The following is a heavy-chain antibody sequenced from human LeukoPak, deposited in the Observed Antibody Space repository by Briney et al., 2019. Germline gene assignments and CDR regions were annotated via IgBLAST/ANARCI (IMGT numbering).Heavy chain of an antibody. Sequence: SETLSLTCTVSGGSISSYYWSWIRQPPGKGLEWIGYIYYSGSTNYNPSLKSRVTISVDTSKNQFSLKLSSVTAADTAVYYCAAHLRGPTLGYSYGLHYYDSSGYYFGAFDIWGQGTMVTVSS. V-gene: IGHV4-59*01. CDR3: AAHLRGPTLGYSYGLHYYDSSGYYFGAFDI. CDR2: IYYSGST. J-gene: IGHJ3*02. D-gene: IGHD3-22*01. CDR1: GGSISSYY.